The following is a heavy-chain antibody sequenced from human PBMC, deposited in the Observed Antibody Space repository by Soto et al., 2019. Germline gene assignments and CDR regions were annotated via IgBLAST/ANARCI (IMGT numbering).Heavy chain of an antibody. CDR1: GGSISSGGYY. CDR2: TYYSGST. D-gene: IGHD2-2*02. V-gene: IGHV4-31*03. Sequence: QVQLQESGPGLVKPSQTLSLTCTVSGGSISSGGYYWTWIRQHPGKGLEWIGYTYYSGSTYYNPSLKSRVNLYLDRSKNQFSLKLSSETAADAAVYYCAGGNEYTASIRSAGLHDWGQGTLVTVSS. J-gene: IGHJ4*02. CDR3: AGGNEYTASIRSAGLHD.